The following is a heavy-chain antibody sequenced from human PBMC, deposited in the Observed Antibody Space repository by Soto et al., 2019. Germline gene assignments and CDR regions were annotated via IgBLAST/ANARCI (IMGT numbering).Heavy chain of an antibody. Sequence: ASVKVSCEASGYAFTSYGLTWVRQAPGQGLEWMGWISAYNGNTNYAQKLQGRVTMTTDTSTSTAYMELRSLRSDDTAVYYCARIVGADRRWFDPWGQGTLVTVSS. CDR1: GYAFTSYG. J-gene: IGHJ5*02. CDR2: ISAYNGNT. CDR3: ARIVGADRRWFDP. V-gene: IGHV1-18*01. D-gene: IGHD1-26*01.